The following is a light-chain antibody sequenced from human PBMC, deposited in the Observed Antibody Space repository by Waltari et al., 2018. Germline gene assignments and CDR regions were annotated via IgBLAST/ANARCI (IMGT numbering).Light chain of an antibody. Sequence: DIQMAQSPSPLSASVGDRVTITCRASQSISSWLAWYQQKPGKAPNLLIYKASALESGVPSRFSGSGSATEFTLTISGLQPDDFATYFCQQYNSFPWTFGQGTKVEIK. J-gene: IGKJ1*01. V-gene: IGKV1-5*03. CDR1: QSISSW. CDR3: QQYNSFPWT. CDR2: KAS.